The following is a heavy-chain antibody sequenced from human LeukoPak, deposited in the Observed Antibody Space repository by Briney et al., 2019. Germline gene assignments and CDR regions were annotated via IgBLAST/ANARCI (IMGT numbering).Heavy chain of an antibody. CDR2: ISSSSCYI. J-gene: IGHJ3*02. Sequence: PGGSLRLSCAASGFTFSSYSMNWVRQAPGKGLEWVSSISSSSCYIYYADSVKGRFTISRDNAKNSLYLQMNSLRAEDTAVYYCATNRQWERSVVAFDIWGQGTMVTVSS. CDR1: GFTFSSYS. V-gene: IGHV3-21*01. D-gene: IGHD1-26*01. CDR3: ATNRQWERSVVAFDI.